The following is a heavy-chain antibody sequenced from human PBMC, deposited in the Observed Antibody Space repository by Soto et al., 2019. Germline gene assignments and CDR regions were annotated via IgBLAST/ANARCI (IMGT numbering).Heavy chain of an antibody. V-gene: IGHV3-7*01. Sequence: EVQLVESGGGLVQPGGSLRLSCTASGFTFSDSWMTWVRQAPGKGLEWVARIKPDESEKKYADSVKGRFSISRDNAKNSMYLQRDSLRGEDTAVYYCVRGGSNYASWGQVTLVTAST. D-gene: IGHD4-4*01. J-gene: IGHJ5*02. CDR3: VRGGSNYAS. CDR1: GFTFSDSW. CDR2: IKPDESEK.